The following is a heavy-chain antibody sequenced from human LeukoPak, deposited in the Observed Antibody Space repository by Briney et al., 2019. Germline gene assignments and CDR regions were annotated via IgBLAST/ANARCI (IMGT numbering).Heavy chain of an antibody. CDR3: ARADYGGNSFDDYYFDY. J-gene: IGHJ4*02. V-gene: IGHV1-69*01. CDR1: GGTFSIYA. D-gene: IGHD4-23*01. Sequence: GASVKVSCTASGGTFSIYAISWVRQAPGQGLEWMGGIIPIFGTANYAQKFQGRVTITADESTSTAYMELSSLRSEDTAVYYCARADYGGNSFDDYYFDYWGQGTLVTVSS. CDR2: IIPIFGTA.